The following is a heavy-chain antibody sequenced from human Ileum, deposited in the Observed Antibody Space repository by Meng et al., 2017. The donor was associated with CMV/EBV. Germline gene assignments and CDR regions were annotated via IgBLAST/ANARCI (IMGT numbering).Heavy chain of an antibody. Sequence: ASVKVSCKASGYPFSDHYMYWVRQVPGQGLEWMGWINPSSGDTKFAEKFRDRVTMTRDLSTNTAYMEVSSLRADDTAVYFCARDKCGADCQLGLFDSWGPGTLVTVSS. V-gene: IGHV1-2*02. J-gene: IGHJ5*01. D-gene: IGHD2-21*01. CDR2: INPSSGDT. CDR3: ARDKCGADCQLGLFDS. CDR1: GYPFSDHY.